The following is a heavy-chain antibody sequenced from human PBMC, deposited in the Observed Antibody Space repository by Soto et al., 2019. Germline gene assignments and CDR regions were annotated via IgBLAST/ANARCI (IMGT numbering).Heavy chain of an antibody. CDR1: GYTFTGYY. J-gene: IGHJ5*02. V-gene: IGHV1-2*04. D-gene: IGHD3-10*01. Sequence: GALVKVSCTASGYTFTGYYMHWVRQAPGQGLEWMGWINPNSGGTNYAQKFQGWVTMTRDTSISTAYMELSRLRSDDTAVYYCARDHLLGLWFGDQGSNWFDPWGQGTLVTVSS. CDR2: INPNSGGT. CDR3: ARDHLLGLWFGDQGSNWFDP.